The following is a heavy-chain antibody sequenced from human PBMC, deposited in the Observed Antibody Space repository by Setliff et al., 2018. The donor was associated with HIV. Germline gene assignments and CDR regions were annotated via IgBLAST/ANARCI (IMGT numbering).Heavy chain of an antibody. CDR3: TTDHDYGEHAFDI. Sequence: PGGSLRLSCAASGFTFNSYGMHWVRQAPGKGLEWVTFIRHDGSNKYYADSVKGRFTISRDNSKNTLYLQMNSLRAEDTAVYYCTTDHDYGEHAFDIWGQGTMVTVSS. CDR1: GFTFNSYG. V-gene: IGHV3-30*02. CDR2: IRHDGSNK. J-gene: IGHJ3*02. D-gene: IGHD4-17*01.